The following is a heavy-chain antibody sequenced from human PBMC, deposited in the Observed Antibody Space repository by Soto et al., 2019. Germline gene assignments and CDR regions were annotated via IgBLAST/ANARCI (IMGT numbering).Heavy chain of an antibody. J-gene: IGHJ6*02. Sequence: SETLSLTCTVSGGSISSYYWSWIRQPPGKGLEWIGYIYYSGSTNYNPSLKSRVTISVDTYKNQSSLKLSSVTAADTAVYYCARGRRGYYTYYYYFGMDVWGQGTTVTVSS. CDR3: ARGRRGYYTYYYYFGMDV. CDR1: GGSISSYY. V-gene: IGHV4-59*01. CDR2: IYYSGST. D-gene: IGHD3-22*01.